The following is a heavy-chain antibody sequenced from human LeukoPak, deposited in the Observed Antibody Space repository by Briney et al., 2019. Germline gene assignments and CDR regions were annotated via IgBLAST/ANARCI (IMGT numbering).Heavy chain of an antibody. J-gene: IGHJ6*03. Sequence: SVKVSCKASGGTFSSYAISWVRQAPGQGLEWMGGIIPIFGTANYAQKFQGRVTITTDESTSTAYMELSSLRSEDTAVYYCVSSDIVVVPAAIVDYYYYYMDVWGKGTTVTVSS. D-gene: IGHD2-2*01. V-gene: IGHV1-69*05. CDR2: IIPIFGTA. CDR1: GGTFSSYA. CDR3: VSSDIVVVPAAIVDYYYYYMDV.